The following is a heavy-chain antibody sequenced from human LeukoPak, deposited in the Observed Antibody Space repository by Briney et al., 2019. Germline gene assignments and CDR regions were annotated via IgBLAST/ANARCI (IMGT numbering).Heavy chain of an antibody. V-gene: IGHV1-2*02. J-gene: IGHJ6*03. CDR1: GYTFTGYY. CDR2: INPNSGGT. Sequence: GASVKVSCKASGYTFTGYYMHWVRQAPGQGLEWMGWINPNSGGTNYAQKFQGRVTMTRDTSISTAYMELSRLRSDDTAVYYCATPNWGIPRWKEDYYYMDVWGKGTTVTVSS. CDR3: ATPNWGIPRWKEDYYYMDV. D-gene: IGHD3-16*01.